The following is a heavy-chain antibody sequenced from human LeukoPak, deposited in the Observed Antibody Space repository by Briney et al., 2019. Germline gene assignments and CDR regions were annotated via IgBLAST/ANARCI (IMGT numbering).Heavy chain of an antibody. D-gene: IGHD4-11*01. CDR1: GFTFSSYA. Sequence: GGSLRLSCAASGFTFSSYAMSWVRQAPGKGLEWVSAISGSGGSTYYADSVKGRFTISRDNSKNTLYLQMNSLRAEDTAVYYCAKESPYTSPRNYYFDYWGQGALVTVSS. CDR2: ISGSGGST. V-gene: IGHV3-23*01. CDR3: AKESPYTSPRNYYFDY. J-gene: IGHJ4*02.